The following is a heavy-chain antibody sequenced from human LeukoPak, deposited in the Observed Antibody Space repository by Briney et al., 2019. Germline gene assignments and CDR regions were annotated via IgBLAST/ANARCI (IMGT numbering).Heavy chain of an antibody. J-gene: IGHJ5*02. CDR2: IIPIFGTA. D-gene: IGHD1-20*01. V-gene: IGHV1-69*05. Sequence: ASVKVSCKASGGTFSSYAISWVRQAPGQGLEWMGGIIPIFGTANYAQKFQGRVTITTDESTSTAYMELSSLRSEDTAVYYCASLSPLSVTGTTYWFDPWGQGTLVTVSS. CDR3: ASLSPLSVTGTTYWFDP. CDR1: GGTFSSYA.